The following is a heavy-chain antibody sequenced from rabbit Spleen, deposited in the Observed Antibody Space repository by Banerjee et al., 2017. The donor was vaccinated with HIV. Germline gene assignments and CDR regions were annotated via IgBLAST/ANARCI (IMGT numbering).Heavy chain of an antibody. J-gene: IGHJ4*01. V-gene: IGHV1S40*01. D-gene: IGHD6-1*01. Sequence: QALEESGGDLVKHGASLTLTCTASGVSFSSNQYMSWVRQTPEKGLEWIACIYNGSGNIYSANWSNVRFTISKTSSPTVTLQMASLTAADLATYFCARSLTSTTRLWGPGTLVTVS. CDR3: ARSLTSTTRL. CDR2: IYNGSGNI. CDR1: GVSFSSNQY.